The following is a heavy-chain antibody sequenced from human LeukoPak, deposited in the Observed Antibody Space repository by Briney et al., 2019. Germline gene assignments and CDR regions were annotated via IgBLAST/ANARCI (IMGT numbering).Heavy chain of an antibody. CDR3: ASSNWLRDANFDS. CDR1: GAPISSGLYY. D-gene: IGHD6-13*01. CDR2: IQNSGNT. J-gene: IGHJ4*02. V-gene: IGHV4-61*02. Sequence: SQTLSLTCTVSGAPISSGLYYWNWSRQPAGKALEWIGRIQNSGNTNYNPSLKSRVTISVDTPKNQFSLKLNSVTATDSAVYYCASSNWLRDANFDSWGQGTLVTVSS.